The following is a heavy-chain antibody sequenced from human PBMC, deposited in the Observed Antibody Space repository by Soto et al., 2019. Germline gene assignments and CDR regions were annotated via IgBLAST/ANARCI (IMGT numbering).Heavy chain of an antibody. J-gene: IGHJ5*02. CDR1: GFTFSSYA. Sequence: GGSLRLSCAASGFTFSSYAMNWVRQAPGKGLEWVSAISGSGGSTYYADSVKGRFTISRDNSKNTLYLQMNSLRAEDTAVYYCANFYSSSWYYWFDPWGQGTLVTVSS. D-gene: IGHD6-13*01. V-gene: IGHV3-23*01. CDR2: ISGSGGST. CDR3: ANFYSSSWYYWFDP.